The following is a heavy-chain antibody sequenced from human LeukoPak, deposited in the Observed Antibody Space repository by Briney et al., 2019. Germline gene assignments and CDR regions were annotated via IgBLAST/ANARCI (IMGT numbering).Heavy chain of an antibody. CDR2: IYSSGST. CDR1: GGSISNYF. J-gene: IGHJ4*02. V-gene: IGHV4-59*08. CDR3: ARRPTGDPKFDY. Sequence: SETLSPTCSVSGGSISNYFWTWIRQPLGKGLEWIGYIYSSGSTYYNPSLKSRVTISVDPSKNRFSLKLSTVTAADTAVYYCARRPTGDPKFDYWGQGTLVTVSS. D-gene: IGHD7-27*01.